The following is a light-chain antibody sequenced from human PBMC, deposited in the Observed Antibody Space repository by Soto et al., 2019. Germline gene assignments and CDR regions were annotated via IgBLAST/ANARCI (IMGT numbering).Light chain of an antibody. V-gene: IGKV1-39*01. CDR1: QSISSY. CDR2: AAS. CDR3: QQYNFYPLT. J-gene: IGKJ4*01. Sequence: IQMPQSPSSLSAFVGDRVTITCRASQSISSYLNWYQQKPGKAPKLLIYAASSLQSGVPSRFSGSGSGTDFTLIISSLQPDDFASYYCQQYNFYPLTFGGGTKVDIK.